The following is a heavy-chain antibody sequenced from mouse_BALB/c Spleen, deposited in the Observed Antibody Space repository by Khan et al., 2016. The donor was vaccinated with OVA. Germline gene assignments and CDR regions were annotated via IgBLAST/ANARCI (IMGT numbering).Heavy chain of an antibody. D-gene: IGHD4-1*01. CDR3: ASHLTGSFAY. J-gene: IGHJ3*01. V-gene: IGHV5-6*01. Sequence: EVELVESGGDLVKPGGSLRLSCAASGFTFSTYGMSWVRQFPDKRLEWVATINSDGYYTYYPDTLKGRFTISRNNAVNTLYLQMSSLKSEDTAIYYCASHLTGSFAYWGHGTLVTVSA. CDR2: INSDGYYT. CDR1: GFTFSTYG.